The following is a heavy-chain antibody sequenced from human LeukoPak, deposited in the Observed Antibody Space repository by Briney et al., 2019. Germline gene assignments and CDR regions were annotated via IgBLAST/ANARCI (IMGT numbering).Heavy chain of an antibody. V-gene: IGHV1-8*01. CDR3: ARNVRDTGTFDY. J-gene: IGHJ4*02. Sequence: GASVNVSCKASGYTFTSYDINWVRQAPGQGLEWMGWMNPNSDNTGYAQKFQGRVTMTRNPSISTAYMELSSLRSEDTTVYYCARNVRDTGTFDYWGQGTLVTVSS. D-gene: IGHD5-18*01. CDR1: GYTFTSYD. CDR2: MNPNSDNT.